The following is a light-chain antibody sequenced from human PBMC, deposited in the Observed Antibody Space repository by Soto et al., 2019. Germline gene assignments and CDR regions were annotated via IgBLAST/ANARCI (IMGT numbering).Light chain of an antibody. J-gene: IGKJ4*01. CDR3: QQSYSSLLLT. V-gene: IGKV1-39*01. CDR2: AAS. CDR1: QSISTY. Sequence: DIQMTQSPSSLSASVGDRVTITCRASQSISTYLNWYQQKPGKAPNLLIYAASSLQSGVPSRFSGSGSGTDFTLTISSLQPEDFATYYCQQSYSSLLLTFXGGTKVDIK.